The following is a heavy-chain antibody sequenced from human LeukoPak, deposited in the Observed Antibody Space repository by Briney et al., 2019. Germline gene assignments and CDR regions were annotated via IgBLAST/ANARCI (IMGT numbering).Heavy chain of an antibody. J-gene: IGHJ4*02. CDR3: ARGSGSYYSYFDY. D-gene: IGHD1-26*01. CDR1: GLTFSSYC. CDR2: IKQDGSDK. V-gene: IGHV3-7*04. Sequence: PGGSLRLSCAASGLTFSSYCMSWVRQAPGKGLEGVANIKQDGSDKYYVDSVKGRFTISRDNAKNSLYLQMNSLRAEDTAVYYCARGSGSYYSYFDYWGQGTLVTVSS.